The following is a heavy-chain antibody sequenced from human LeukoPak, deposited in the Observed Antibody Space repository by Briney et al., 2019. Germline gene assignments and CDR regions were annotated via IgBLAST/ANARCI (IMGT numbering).Heavy chain of an antibody. CDR1: GVSISSYY. CDR2: IYFSGST. J-gene: IGHJ3*02. Sequence: SETLSLTCTVSGVSISSYYWNWIRQPPGKGLEWIGHIYFSGSTKYNPSLKSRVTISVDTTKNHFSLKLNSVTAADTAVYYCAKVASYGDDAFDIWGQGTLVTVSS. D-gene: IGHD1-26*01. CDR3: AKVASYGDDAFDI. V-gene: IGHV4-59*12.